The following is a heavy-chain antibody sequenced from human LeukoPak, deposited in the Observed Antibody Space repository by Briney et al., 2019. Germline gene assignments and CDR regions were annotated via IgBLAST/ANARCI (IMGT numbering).Heavy chain of an antibody. V-gene: IGHV3-48*01. CDR2: ISSSSSTI. CDR3: ARGRGILSHMYYFDY. CDR1: EFTFSSYS. D-gene: IGHD1-14*01. J-gene: IGHJ4*02. Sequence: GGSLRLSCAASEFTFSSYSMNWVRQAPGKGLEWVSYISSSSSTIYYADSVKGRFTISRDNAKNSLYLQMNSLRAEDTAVYYCARGRGILSHMYYFDYWGQGTLVTVSS.